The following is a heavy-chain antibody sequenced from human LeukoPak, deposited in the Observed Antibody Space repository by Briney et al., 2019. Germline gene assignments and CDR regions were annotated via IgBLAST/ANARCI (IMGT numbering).Heavy chain of an antibody. Sequence: GASLKISCKGSGSIFTSYWIGWVRPLPGKGLEWMGIIYPGDSDTRYSPSFQGQVTISADESISTAYLQWSSLKASDTAMYYCARVVGIAASGTLKSRRYYFDYWGQGTLVTVSS. CDR2: IYPGDSDT. CDR1: GSIFTSYW. D-gene: IGHD6-13*01. J-gene: IGHJ4*02. V-gene: IGHV5-51*01. CDR3: ARVVGIAASGTLKSRRYYFDY.